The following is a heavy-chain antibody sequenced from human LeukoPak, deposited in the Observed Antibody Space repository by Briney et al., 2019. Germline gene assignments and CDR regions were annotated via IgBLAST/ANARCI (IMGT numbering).Heavy chain of an antibody. Sequence: PSETLSLTCTVSGGSISSYYWSWIRQPPGKGLEWIGYIYYSGSTNYNPSLKSRVTISVDTSKNQFSLKLSSVTAADTAVYYCAGVDGGSSWPLFDYWGQGTLVTVSS. J-gene: IGHJ4*02. V-gene: IGHV4-59*01. CDR2: IYYSGST. CDR3: AGVDGGSSWPLFDY. CDR1: GGSISSYY. D-gene: IGHD6-13*01.